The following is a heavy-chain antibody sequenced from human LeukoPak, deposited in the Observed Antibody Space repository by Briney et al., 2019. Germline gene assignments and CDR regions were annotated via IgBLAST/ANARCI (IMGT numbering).Heavy chain of an antibody. D-gene: IGHD5-18*01. CDR2: ISWNSGSM. Sequence: PGGSLRLSCAASGFTFDDYAMHWVRQAPGKGLEWVSSISWNSGSMGYADSVKGRFTISRDNSKNSLYLQMNSLRAEDTALYYCAKGILGYSYGYVYWGQGTLVTVSS. CDR1: GFTFDDYA. CDR3: AKGILGYSYGYVY. J-gene: IGHJ4*02. V-gene: IGHV3-9*01.